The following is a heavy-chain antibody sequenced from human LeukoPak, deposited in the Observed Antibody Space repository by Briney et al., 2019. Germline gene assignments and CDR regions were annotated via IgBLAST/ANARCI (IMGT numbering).Heavy chain of an antibody. CDR1: GFTFSSYS. CDR3: ARGGPDSSDYSSLFDY. CDR2: ISSSSSYI. J-gene: IGHJ4*02. D-gene: IGHD3-22*01. V-gene: IGHV3-21*01. Sequence: GGSLRLSCAASGFTFSSYSMNWVRQAPGKGLEWVSSISSSSSYIYYADSVKGRFTISRDNAKNTLHLQMTSLRAEDTAVYYCARGGPDSSDYSSLFDYWGRGILVTVSS.